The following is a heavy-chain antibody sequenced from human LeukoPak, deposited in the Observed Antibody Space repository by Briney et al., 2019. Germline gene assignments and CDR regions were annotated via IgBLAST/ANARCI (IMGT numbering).Heavy chain of an antibody. CDR3: ARVRYCSGGSCYPGAFDY. Sequence: TTGGSLRLSCAASGFTFSDYYMRWIRQAPGKGLEWVSYISSSSSYTNYADSVKGRFTISRDNAKNSLYLQMNSLRAEDTAVYYCARVRYCSGGSCYPGAFDYWGQGTLVTVSS. CDR1: GFTFSDYY. D-gene: IGHD2-15*01. CDR2: ISSSSSYT. J-gene: IGHJ4*02. V-gene: IGHV3-11*05.